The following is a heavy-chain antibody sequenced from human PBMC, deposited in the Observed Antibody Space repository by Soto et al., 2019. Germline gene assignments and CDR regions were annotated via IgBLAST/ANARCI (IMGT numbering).Heavy chain of an antibody. CDR2: IIPILGIA. Sequence: GASVKVSCKASGGTFSSYTISWVRQAPGQGLEWMGRIIPILGIANYAQKFQGRVTITADKSTSTAYMELSSLRSEDTAVYYCARDGREQWLVGYYYYYYMDVWGKGTXVTVSS. CDR1: GGTFSSYT. V-gene: IGHV1-69*04. CDR3: ARDGREQWLVGYYYYYYMDV. J-gene: IGHJ6*03. D-gene: IGHD6-19*01.